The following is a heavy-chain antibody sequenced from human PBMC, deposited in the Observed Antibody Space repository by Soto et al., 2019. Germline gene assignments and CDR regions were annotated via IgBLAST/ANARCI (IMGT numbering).Heavy chain of an antibody. CDR3: ARAGGGYCSGGSCYSDNWFDP. V-gene: IGHV1-18*01. CDR2: ISAYNGNT. Sequence: QVQLVQSGAEVKKPGASVKVSCKASGYTFTSYGISWVRQAPGQGLEWMGWISAYNGNTNYAKKLQGRVTMTTDTSTSTAYMELRSLRSDDTAVYYCARAGGGYCSGGSCYSDNWFDPWGQGTLVTVSS. J-gene: IGHJ5*02. CDR1: GYTFTSYG. D-gene: IGHD2-15*01.